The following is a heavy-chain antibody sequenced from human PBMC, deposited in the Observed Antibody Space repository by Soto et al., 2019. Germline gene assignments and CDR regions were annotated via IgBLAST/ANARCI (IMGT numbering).Heavy chain of an antibody. CDR2: ISSGAFTI. J-gene: IGHJ6*02. CDR1: GFAFRYYE. D-gene: IGHD4-17*01. V-gene: IGHV3-48*03. Sequence: PGGSLRLSCIWSGFAFRYYEMNWVRQSPGKGLEWVAYISSGAFTIYYADSVKGRFTISRDNAKNSLYLQMNSLRDEDTAVYYCARDSATVTTISYYYYGMDVWGQGTTVTVSS. CDR3: ARDSATVTTISYYYYGMDV.